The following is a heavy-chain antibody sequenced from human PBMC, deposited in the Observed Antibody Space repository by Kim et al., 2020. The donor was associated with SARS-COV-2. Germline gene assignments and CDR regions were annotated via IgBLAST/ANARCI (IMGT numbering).Heavy chain of an antibody. Sequence: ASVKVSCKASGYTFTDYYIHWVRQAPGQGLEWLGWISTNGDDTTYAQKLQGRVTVTSDTSISTAYMELGRLRSDDTAVYYCARDLAESGDNALDIWGQGTMVIVSS. CDR3: ARDLAESGDNALDI. V-gene: IGHV1-2*02. CDR1: GYTFTDYY. J-gene: IGHJ3*02. CDR2: ISTNGDDT. D-gene: IGHD3-3*01.